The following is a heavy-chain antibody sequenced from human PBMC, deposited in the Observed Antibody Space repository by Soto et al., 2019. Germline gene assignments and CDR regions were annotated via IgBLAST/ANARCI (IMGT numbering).Heavy chain of an antibody. CDR3: AKAKNDYNWDNRPPFDY. CDR1: GFTLRNYA. J-gene: IGHJ4*02. V-gene: IGHV3-23*01. Sequence: PGGSLRLSCEASGFTLRNYAMTWVRQAPGKGLEWVSLISANDVGTYYAESVKTRFTISTDQSRNTVYLQMDSLRADDTAIYYCAKAKNDYNWDNRPPFDYWCQGTFVTVFS. D-gene: IGHD1-20*01. CDR2: ISANDVGT.